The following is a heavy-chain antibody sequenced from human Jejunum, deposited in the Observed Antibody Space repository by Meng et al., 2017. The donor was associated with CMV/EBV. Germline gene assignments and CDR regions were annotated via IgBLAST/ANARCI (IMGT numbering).Heavy chain of an antibody. J-gene: IGHJ4*02. V-gene: IGHV3-23*01. Sequence: SGFDFRNHAMTWVRQAPGKGLEWVSCISIGNGANYAGSVKGRFTISRDNSKSMVYLQMNSLRVEDTAVYYCAKKGWGDNRADEPIDSWGQGTLVTVSS. CDR1: GFDFRNHA. D-gene: IGHD3-16*01. CDR2: ISIGNGA. CDR3: AKKGWGDNRADEPIDS.